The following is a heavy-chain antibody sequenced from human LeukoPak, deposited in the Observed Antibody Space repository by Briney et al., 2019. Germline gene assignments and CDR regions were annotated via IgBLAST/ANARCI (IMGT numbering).Heavy chain of an antibody. Sequence: GGSLRLPCAASGFTFSSYAMSWVRQAPGKGLEWVSAISGSGGSTYYADSVKGRFTISRDNSKNTLYLQMNSLRAEDAAVYYCAKVRAYNWNYQGAFDIWGQGTMVTVSS. D-gene: IGHD1-7*01. CDR2: ISGSGGST. V-gene: IGHV3-23*01. CDR3: AKVRAYNWNYQGAFDI. CDR1: GFTFSSYA. J-gene: IGHJ3*02.